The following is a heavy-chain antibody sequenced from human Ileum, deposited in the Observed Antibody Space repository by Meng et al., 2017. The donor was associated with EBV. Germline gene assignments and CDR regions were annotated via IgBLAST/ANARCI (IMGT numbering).Heavy chain of an antibody. CDR2: ISGSGGDT. D-gene: IGHD1-14*01. CDR1: GFTFSIYD. CDR3: GKDDERVRGPEP. J-gene: IGHJ4*02. V-gene: IGHV3-23*01. Sequence: VRLLECGGGLVQPGGSLRVSCAASGFTFSIYDMTWVRQAPGKGLEWVSSISGSGGDTYYADSVKGRFTIARDNSKNTLYLQMDSLRAEDTAVYYCGKDDERVRGPEPWGQGTLVTVSS.